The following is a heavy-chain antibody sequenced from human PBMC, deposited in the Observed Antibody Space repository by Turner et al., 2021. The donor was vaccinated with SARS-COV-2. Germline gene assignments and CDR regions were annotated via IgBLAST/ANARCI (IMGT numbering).Heavy chain of an antibody. V-gene: IGHV4-34*01. CDR2: INHSGST. J-gene: IGHJ5*02. CDR3: ARDGREGFDP. CDR1: GGSFRGYY. D-gene: IGHD1-26*01. Sequence: QVQLQQWGAGLLKPSETLSLSSAVHGGSFRGYYWSWIRQPPGKGLDWNGEINHSGSTNNNPSLKSRISISIDTAKNQFAMNLNSVTAADTAVYYWARDGREGFDPWGQGTLVTVSS.